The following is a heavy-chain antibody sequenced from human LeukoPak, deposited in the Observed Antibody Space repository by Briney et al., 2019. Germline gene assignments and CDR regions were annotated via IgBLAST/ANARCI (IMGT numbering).Heavy chain of an antibody. J-gene: IGHJ4*02. D-gene: IGHD4-23*01. CDR1: GYSISSGYY. V-gene: IGHV4-38-2*02. CDR2: IYHSGST. Sequence: PSETLSLTCTVSGYSISSGYYWGWIRQPPGKGLEWIGSIYHSGSTYYNPSLKSRVTISVDTSKNQFSLKLSSVTAADTAVYYCARAPDEGRVTTVDFDYWGQGTLVTVSS. CDR3: ARAPDEGRVTTVDFDY.